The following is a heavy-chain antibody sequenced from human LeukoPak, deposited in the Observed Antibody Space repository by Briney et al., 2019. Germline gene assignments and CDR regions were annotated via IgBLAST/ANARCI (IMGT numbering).Heavy chain of an antibody. CDR3: NGLGLRDFDYFYYGMDA. V-gene: IGHV3-15*01. D-gene: IGHD1-7*01. J-gene: IGHJ6*02. CDR2: IKSKTDGGTI. Sequence: PGGSLRLSCAASGSTFTNAWMSWVRQAPGKGLEWVGRIKSKTDGGTIDYAAPVKGRFTISRDDSNNTLSLQMNSLKTEDTGVYYCNGLGLRDFDYFYYGMDAWGQGTTVTVSS. CDR1: GSTFTNAW.